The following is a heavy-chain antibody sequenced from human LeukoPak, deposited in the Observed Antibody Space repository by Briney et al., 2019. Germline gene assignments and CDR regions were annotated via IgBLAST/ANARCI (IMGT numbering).Heavy chain of an antibody. CDR2: ISSSSSYI. CDR1: GFTFSSYS. V-gene: IGHV3-21*01. Sequence: NPGGSLRLSCAASGFTFSSYSMNWVRQAPGKGLEWVSSISSSSSYIYYADSVKGRFTISRDKAKNSLYLQMNSLRAEDTAVYYCARDEGVAVAGSFDYWGQGTLVTVSS. D-gene: IGHD6-19*01. J-gene: IGHJ4*02. CDR3: ARDEGVAVAGSFDY.